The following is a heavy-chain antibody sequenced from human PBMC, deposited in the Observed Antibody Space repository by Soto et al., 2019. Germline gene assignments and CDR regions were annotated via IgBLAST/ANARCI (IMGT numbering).Heavy chain of an antibody. CDR3: AHPKVRGESRGYFDY. V-gene: IGHV2-5*02. D-gene: IGHD3-16*01. J-gene: IGHJ4*02. CDR1: GFSLSTSGVG. Sequence: QITLKESGPTLVKPTQTLTLTCTFSGFSLSTSGVGVGWIRQPPGKALEWLALIYWDDDKRYSPSLKSRLTITKDPSKNQVVLTTTNMDPVDTATYYCAHPKVRGESRGYFDYWGQGTLVTVSS. CDR2: IYWDDDK.